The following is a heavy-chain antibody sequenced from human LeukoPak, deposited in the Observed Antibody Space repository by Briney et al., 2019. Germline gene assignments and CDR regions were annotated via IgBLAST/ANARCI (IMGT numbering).Heavy chain of an antibody. V-gene: IGHV1-2*02. CDR2: INPNSGDT. D-gene: IGHD2-15*01. CDR1: GYTFTNYY. J-gene: IGHJ4*02. CDR3: ARDGQSMMVEFDY. Sequence: ASVKVSCKASGYTFTNYYMYWVRQAPGQGLEWMGWINPNSGDTNSAQRFQGRVTMTRDTPLGTASMGLGGLRSDDTAVYYCARDGQSMMVEFDYWGQGTLVTVSS.